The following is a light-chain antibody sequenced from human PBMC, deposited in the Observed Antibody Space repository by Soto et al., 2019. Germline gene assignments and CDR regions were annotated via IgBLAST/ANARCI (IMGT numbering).Light chain of an antibody. Sequence: EIVMTQSPATLSVSPGERATLSCRASQSVSSNLAWYQQKPGQAPRLLIYGASTRATSIPARFSRSGSGTEFTLTIASLQSEDFAVYYCQQYKNWPVYTFGQGAKLEIK. V-gene: IGKV3-15*01. CDR2: GAS. CDR3: QQYKNWPVYT. J-gene: IGKJ2*01. CDR1: QSVSSN.